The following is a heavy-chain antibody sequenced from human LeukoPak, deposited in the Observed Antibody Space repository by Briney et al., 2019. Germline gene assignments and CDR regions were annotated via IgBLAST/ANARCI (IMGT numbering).Heavy chain of an antibody. CDR3: TTGELGGAS. J-gene: IGHJ5*02. D-gene: IGHD2/OR15-2a*01. CDR1: GFTFTSYS. CDR2: ISSSSSTI. V-gene: IGHV3-48*02. Sequence: GGSLRLSCAASGFTFTSYSMNWVCQAPGKGLEWVSYISSSSSTIHYADSVKGRFTISRDNANNSLYLQMNFLRDDDTAVYFCTTGELGGASWGQGTLVTVSS.